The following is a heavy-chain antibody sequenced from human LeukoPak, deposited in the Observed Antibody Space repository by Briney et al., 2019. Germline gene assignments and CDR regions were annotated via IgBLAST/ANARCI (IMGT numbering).Heavy chain of an antibody. Sequence: GSLSFSCAASGFTFSSYAMSWVRQAPGKGLEWVSAISGSGGSTYYADSVKGRFTISRDNSKNTLYLQMNSLRAEDTAVYYCAKFPITMIVVVREAYFQHWGQGTLVTVSS. CDR1: GFTFSSYA. CDR2: ISGSGGST. V-gene: IGHV3-23*01. CDR3: AKFPITMIVVVREAYFQH. J-gene: IGHJ1*01. D-gene: IGHD3-22*01.